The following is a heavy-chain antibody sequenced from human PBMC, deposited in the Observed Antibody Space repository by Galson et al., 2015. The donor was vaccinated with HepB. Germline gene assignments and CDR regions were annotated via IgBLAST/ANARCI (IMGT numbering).Heavy chain of an antibody. CDR3: ARSADKRLRLGELSFPGYFDY. J-gene: IGHJ4*02. V-gene: IGHV6-1*01. Sequence: CAISGDSVSSNSAAWNWIRQSPSRGLEWLGRTYYRSKWYNDYAVSVKSRITINPDTSKNQFSLQLNSVTPEDTAVYYCARSADKRLRLGELSFPGYFDYWGQGTLVTVSS. CDR2: TYYRSKWYN. D-gene: IGHD3-16*02. CDR1: GDSVSSNSAA.